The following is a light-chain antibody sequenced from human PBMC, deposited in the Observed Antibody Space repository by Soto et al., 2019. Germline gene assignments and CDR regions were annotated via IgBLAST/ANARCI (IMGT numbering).Light chain of an antibody. CDR1: TGDVTSAHY. V-gene: IGLV7-46*01. CDR2: DTS. Sequence: QAVVTQEPSLTVSPGETVTLTCGSSTGDVTSAHYPYWFQQRPGHAPRTLIYDTSKKHSRTPARFSGSLLGGKAALTLSGAQHEDEAEYYCFLSYSGARKVFGGGTKLTVL. J-gene: IGLJ2*01. CDR3: FLSYSGARKV.